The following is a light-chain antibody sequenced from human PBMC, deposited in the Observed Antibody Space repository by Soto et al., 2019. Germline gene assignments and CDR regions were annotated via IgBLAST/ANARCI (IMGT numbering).Light chain of an antibody. Sequence: DIVMTQSPLSLPVTPGEPASISCRSSQSLLHSNGYNYLDWYLQKPGQSPQLLIYAGSNRAYGVPDRFSGSGSATDFTLKISRVEAEDVGTYYGMQAVQTPRTFGPGTKLEIK. J-gene: IGKJ2*01. CDR3: MQAVQTPRT. CDR2: AGS. CDR1: QSLLHSNGYNY. V-gene: IGKV2-28*01.